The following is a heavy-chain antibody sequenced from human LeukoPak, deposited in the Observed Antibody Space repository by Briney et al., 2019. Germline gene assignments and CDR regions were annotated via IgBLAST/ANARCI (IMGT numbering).Heavy chain of an antibody. Sequence: SETLSLTCAVYGGSFSGYYWSWIRQPPGKGLEWIGEINHSGSTNYNPSLKSRVTISVDTSKNQFSLKLSSVTAADTAVYYCAGGPRAARPHDSWGQGTLVTVSS. CDR1: GGSFSGYY. V-gene: IGHV4-34*01. CDR2: INHSGST. D-gene: IGHD6-6*01. J-gene: IGHJ4*02. CDR3: AGGPRAARPHDS.